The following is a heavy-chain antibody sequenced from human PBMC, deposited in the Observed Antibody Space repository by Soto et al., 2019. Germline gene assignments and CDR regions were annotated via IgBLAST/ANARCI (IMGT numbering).Heavy chain of an antibody. J-gene: IGHJ6*02. CDR1: GFTVSSNY. D-gene: IGHD2-2*02. Sequence: GGSLRLSCADSGFTVSSNYMSWVRQAPGKGLEWVSVIYSGGSTYYADSVKGRFTISRDNSKNTLYLQMNSLRAEDTAVYYCARAPPIVPAAIPPRDYYYYGMDVWGQGTTVTVSS. V-gene: IGHV3-53*01. CDR2: IYSGGST. CDR3: ARAPPIVPAAIPPRDYYYYGMDV.